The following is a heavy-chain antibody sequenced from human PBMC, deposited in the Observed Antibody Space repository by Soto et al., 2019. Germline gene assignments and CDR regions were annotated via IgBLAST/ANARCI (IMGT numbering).Heavy chain of an antibody. CDR1: GYTLTELS. V-gene: IGHV1-24*01. J-gene: IGHJ4*02. D-gene: IGHD3-16*01. CDR3: ATQIIIITFGGVIGPYFDY. Sequence: ASVKVSCKVSGYTLTELSMHWVRQAPGKGLEWMGGFDPEDGETIYAQKFQGRVTMTEDTSTDTAYMELSSLRSEDTAVYYCATQIIIITFGGVIGPYFDYWGQGTLVTVSS. CDR2: FDPEDGET.